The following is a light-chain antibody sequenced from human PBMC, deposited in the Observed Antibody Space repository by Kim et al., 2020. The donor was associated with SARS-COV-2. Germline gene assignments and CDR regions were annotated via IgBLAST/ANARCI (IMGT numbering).Light chain of an antibody. CDR2: GAS. CDR3: QQYNKWPLT. J-gene: IGKJ4*01. Sequence: EIVMTQSPATLSVSPGERATLSCGASQSVSSNLACYQQKPGQAPRLLIYGASTRATGIPARFSGSESGTEFTLTIGSLQSEDFAVYYCQQYNKWPLTFGGGTKVDIK. V-gene: IGKV3D-15*01. CDR1: QSVSSN.